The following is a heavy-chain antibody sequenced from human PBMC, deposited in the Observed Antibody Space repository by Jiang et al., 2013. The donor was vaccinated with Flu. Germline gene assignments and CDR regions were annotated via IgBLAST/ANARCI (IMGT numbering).Heavy chain of an antibody. Sequence: SRVTISVDTSKNQFSLKLSSVTTADTAVYYCARGVVSSVRFGYWGQGTLVTVSS. V-gene: IGHV4-59*09. J-gene: IGHJ4*02. D-gene: IGHD6-13*01. CDR3: ARGVVSSVRFGY.